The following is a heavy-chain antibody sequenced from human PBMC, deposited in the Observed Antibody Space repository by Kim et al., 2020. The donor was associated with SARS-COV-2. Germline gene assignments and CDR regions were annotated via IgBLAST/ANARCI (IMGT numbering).Heavy chain of an antibody. CDR2: IYYSGST. CDR3: ARGTPLLWFGELLQEASYFDY. D-gene: IGHD3-10*01. Sequence: SETLSLTCTVSGGSISSGGYYWSWIRQHPGKGLEWIGYIYYSGSTYYNPSLKSRVTISVDTSKNQFSLKLSSVTAADTAVYYCARGTPLLWFGELLQEASYFDYWGQGTLVTVSS. V-gene: IGHV4-31*03. CDR1: GGSISSGGYY. J-gene: IGHJ4*02.